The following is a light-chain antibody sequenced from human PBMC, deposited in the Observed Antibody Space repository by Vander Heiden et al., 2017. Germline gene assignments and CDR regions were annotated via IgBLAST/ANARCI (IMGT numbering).Light chain of an antibody. CDR2: EVS. J-gene: IGLJ2*01. V-gene: IGLV2-14*01. CDR3: GSYTSTNTPSVL. CDR1: RSDVGGYTH. Sequence: QSALTQPPSVSGSPGQPIPISCTGTRSDVGGYTHVSWYQQHPCKAPKLMIDEVSNRPSGVSNRFSGSKSGNTASLTSSGLQAEDEADYYCGSYTSTNTPSVLFGGGTKLTVL.